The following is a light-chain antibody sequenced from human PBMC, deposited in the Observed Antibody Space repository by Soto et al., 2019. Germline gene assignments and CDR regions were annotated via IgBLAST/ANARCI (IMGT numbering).Light chain of an antibody. CDR2: EVS. CDR3: TSFTSTNTWV. CDR1: HSDVGGYDR. V-gene: IGLV2-14*01. J-gene: IGLJ3*02. Sequence: QSALTQPASVSASPGQSITISCTGTHSDVGGYDRVSWSQQHPGKPPKLIIFEVSYRPSGVSNRFSGSKSGNTASLTISGLQSEDEADYYCTSFTSTNTWVFGGGTKLTVL.